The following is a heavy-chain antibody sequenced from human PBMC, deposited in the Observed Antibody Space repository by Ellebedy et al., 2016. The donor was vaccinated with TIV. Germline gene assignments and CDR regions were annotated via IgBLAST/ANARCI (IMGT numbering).Heavy chain of an antibody. Sequence: ESLKISXAASGFTFSSYWMHWVRQAPGKGLEWIGEINHSGSTNYNPSLKSRVTISVDTSKNQFSLKLSSVTAADTAVYYCARGHSGFAYYFDYWGQGTLVTVSS. J-gene: IGHJ4*02. D-gene: IGHD5-12*01. CDR3: ARGHSGFAYYFDY. V-gene: IGHV4-34*01. CDR2: INHSGST. CDR1: GFTFSSYW.